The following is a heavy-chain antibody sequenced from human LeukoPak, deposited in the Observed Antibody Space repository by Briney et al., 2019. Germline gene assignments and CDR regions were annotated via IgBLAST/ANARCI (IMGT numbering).Heavy chain of an antibody. J-gene: IGHJ4*02. V-gene: IGHV4-31*03. D-gene: IGHD6-19*01. CDR3: ARDRGYSSGWYRPPDDY. CDR1: GGSISSGGYY. CDR2: IYYSGST. Sequence: SETLSLTCTVSGGSISSGGYYWSWIRQHPGKGLEWIGYIYYSGSTYYNPSLKSRVTISVDTSKNQFSLKLSSVTAADTAVYYCARDRGYSSGWYRPPDDYWGQGTLVTVSS.